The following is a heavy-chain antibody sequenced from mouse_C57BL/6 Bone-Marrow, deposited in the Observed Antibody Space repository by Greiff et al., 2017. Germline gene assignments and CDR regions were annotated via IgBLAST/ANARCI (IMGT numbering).Heavy chain of an antibody. J-gene: IGHJ3*01. Sequence: VQLQQSGAELVRPGSSVKMSCKTSGYTFTSYGINWVKQRPGQGLEWIGYIYLGNGYTEYNEKFKGKATLTSDTSSSTAYMQLSSLTSEDSAIYFCARRDYYGSSAFAYWGQGTLVTVSA. CDR2: IYLGNGYT. CDR1: GYTFTSYG. V-gene: IGHV1-58*01. CDR3: ARRDYYGSSAFAY. D-gene: IGHD1-1*01.